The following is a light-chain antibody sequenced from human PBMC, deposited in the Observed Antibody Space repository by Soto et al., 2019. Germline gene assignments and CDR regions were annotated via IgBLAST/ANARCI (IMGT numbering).Light chain of an antibody. CDR3: QQFYNYPRT. CDR2: DAS. CDR1: QDIGTY. Sequence: AIRMTQSPSSFSASTGDRVSIPCRATQDIGTYLAWYQQIPGKAPKLLIYDASTLQTGVPSRFSGSGSGTDFTLTISYLQSEDFGTYYCQQFYNYPRTFGQGTKVE. J-gene: IGKJ1*01. V-gene: IGKV1-8*01.